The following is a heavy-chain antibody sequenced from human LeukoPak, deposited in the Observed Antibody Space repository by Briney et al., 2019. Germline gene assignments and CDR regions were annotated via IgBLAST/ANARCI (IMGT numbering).Heavy chain of an antibody. V-gene: IGHV3-7*01. CDR2: IKEDGGEK. D-gene: IGHD1-26*01. CDR3: ARDKASGSSYGSSSHF. Sequence: AGGSLRLSCAASGFTFNNYWMTWVRQGPGKGLEWVAQIKEDGGEKYYVDSVRGRFTISRDNAKNSLYLQMNSLRVEDTALYYCARDKASGSSYGSSSHFWGQGTMVTVSS. CDR1: GFTFNNYW. J-gene: IGHJ3*01.